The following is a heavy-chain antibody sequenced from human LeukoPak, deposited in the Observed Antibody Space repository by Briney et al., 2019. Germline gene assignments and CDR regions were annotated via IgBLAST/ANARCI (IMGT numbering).Heavy chain of an antibody. CDR2: ISAYNGNT. D-gene: IGHD2-2*01. V-gene: IGHV1-18*01. CDR3: ARDRRGRTSFFY. CDR1: GYTFTSYG. Sequence: ASVKVSCKASGYTFTSYGISGVRQAPGQGLEWMGWISAYNGNTNYAQKLQGRVTMTTDTSTSTDYMELRSLRSDDTAVYYCARDRRGRTSFFYWGQGTLVTVSS. J-gene: IGHJ4*02.